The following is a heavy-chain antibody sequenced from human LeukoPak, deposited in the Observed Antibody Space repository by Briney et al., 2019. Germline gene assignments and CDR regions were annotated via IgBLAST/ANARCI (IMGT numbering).Heavy chain of an antibody. V-gene: IGHV3-21*01. J-gene: IGHJ6*02. CDR1: GFTFGSYS. D-gene: IGHD6-25*01. CDR2: ISSSSGYI. CDR3: ARDLINGYLYYYYGMDV. Sequence: GGSLRLSCAASGFTFGSYSMNWVRQAPGKGLEWVSSISSSSGYIYYADSVKGRFTISSDNAKNSLYLRMNSLRAEDTAVYYCARDLINGYLYYYYGMDVWGQGTTVTVSS.